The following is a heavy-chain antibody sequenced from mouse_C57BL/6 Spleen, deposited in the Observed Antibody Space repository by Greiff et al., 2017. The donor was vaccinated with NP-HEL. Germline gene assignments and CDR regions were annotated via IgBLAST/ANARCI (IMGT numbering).Heavy chain of an antibody. D-gene: IGHD2-3*01. V-gene: IGHV1-64*01. J-gene: IGHJ3*01. CDR1: GYTFTSYW. CDR2: IHPNSGST. Sequence: QVQLKESGAELVKPGASVKLSCKASGYTFTSYWMHWVKQRPGQGLEWIGMIHPNSGSTNYNEKFKSKATLTVDKSSSTAYMQLSSLTSEDSAVYYCARSDGYFVSWFAYWGQGTLVTVSA. CDR3: ARSDGYFVSWFAY.